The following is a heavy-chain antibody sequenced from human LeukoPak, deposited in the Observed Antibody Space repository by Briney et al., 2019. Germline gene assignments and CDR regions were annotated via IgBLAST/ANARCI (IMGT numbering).Heavy chain of an antibody. CDR3: TREFQRFSYGYH. V-gene: IGHV3-30*03. J-gene: IGHJ5*02. D-gene: IGHD5-18*01. Sequence: GGSLRLSCAASGFTFSSYGMHWVRQAPGKGLEWVAVMSYDGSNKYYGDSVKGRFTISRDNSENMVYLQMNSLRAEDTAVYYCTREFQRFSYGYHWGQGTLVTVSS. CDR1: GFTFSSYG. CDR2: MSYDGSNK.